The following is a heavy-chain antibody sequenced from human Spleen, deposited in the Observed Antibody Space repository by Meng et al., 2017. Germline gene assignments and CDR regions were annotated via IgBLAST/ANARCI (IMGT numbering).Heavy chain of an antibody. Sequence: SVKVSCKASGGTFSSYPISWVRQAPGQGLEWMGGITPIFGTANYAQKFQDRVTITSDESTSTVYMELTRLTSEDTAVYFCARKAGNCISTTCYSLDYWGQGTLVTVSS. CDR2: ITPIFGTA. CDR1: GGTFSSYP. J-gene: IGHJ4*02. CDR3: ARKAGNCISTTCYSLDY. V-gene: IGHV1-69*13. D-gene: IGHD2-2*01.